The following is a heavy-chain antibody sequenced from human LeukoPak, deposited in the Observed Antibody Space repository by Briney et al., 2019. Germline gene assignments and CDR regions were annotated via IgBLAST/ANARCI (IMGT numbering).Heavy chain of an antibody. CDR3: ARSHRISGSPACFGL. D-gene: IGHD1-20*01. Sequence: ASVKVSCKPSGYTFTDYSIHWVRQAPGQGLEWMGWIDPNSGGTNYAQRFHGRVAMTRDTSISTAYMELSRLTSDDTAVYYCARSHRISGSPACFGLWGRDTLVTVSS. CDR1: GYTFTDYS. CDR2: IDPNSGGT. J-gene: IGHJ2*01. V-gene: IGHV1-2*02.